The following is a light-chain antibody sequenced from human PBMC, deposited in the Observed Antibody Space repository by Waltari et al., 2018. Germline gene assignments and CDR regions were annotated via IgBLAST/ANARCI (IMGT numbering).Light chain of an antibody. Sequence: YDLTQPPSVSVSPGQTAAITCSGDGFPNHYTFWYQQKSGQAPVLVMYDDNTRPSGIPGRFSGSSAGTVATLTITGAQVDDEADYYCYSKDTDGGSQGKIGGGTKLTVL. CDR2: DDN. CDR3: YSKDTDGGSQGK. J-gene: IGLJ2*01. V-gene: IGLV3-10*01. CDR1: GFPNHY.